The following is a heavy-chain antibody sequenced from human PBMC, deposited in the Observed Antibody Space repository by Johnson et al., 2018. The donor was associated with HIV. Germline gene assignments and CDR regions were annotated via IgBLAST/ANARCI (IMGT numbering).Heavy chain of an antibody. V-gene: IGHV3-30*14. CDR1: GFTFSNYA. Sequence: QVQLVESGGGVVQPGRSLRLSCAASGFTFSNYAIHWVRQAPGKGLEWVAVISSDGNNKHYADSVKGRFSISRDNSKNTLYLQMNSLRAEDTAVYYCARWVMVRGREGFDMWGQGTMVTVSS. CDR2: ISSDGNNK. D-gene: IGHD3-10*01. J-gene: IGHJ3*02. CDR3: ARWVMVRGREGFDM.